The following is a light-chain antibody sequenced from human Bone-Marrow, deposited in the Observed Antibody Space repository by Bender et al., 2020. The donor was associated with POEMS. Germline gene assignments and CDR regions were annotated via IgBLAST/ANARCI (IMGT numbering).Light chain of an antibody. Sequence: QSALTQPASVSGSPGQSITISCTGTSSDIGSYNLVSWYQQLPGKAPKLIIYEVSKRPSGVSDRFSAYKSGNTASLTVSGLQTTDKADYHCSAYTGTTSLVVFGGGTRLTVL. CDR2: EVS. J-gene: IGLJ2*01. CDR1: SSDIGSYNL. V-gene: IGLV2-23*02. CDR3: SAYTGTTSLVV.